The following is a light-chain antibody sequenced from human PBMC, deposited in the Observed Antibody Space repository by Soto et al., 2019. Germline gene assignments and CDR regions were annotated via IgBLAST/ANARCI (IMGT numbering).Light chain of an antibody. Sequence: EIVMTQSPATLSVSPGERATLSCRASQSVSSNLAGYQQKPGQAPRLLIYGAFTRATGIPARFSGSGSGTEFTLTNTSLQSEDFAVYYCQQYNYWPTFGQGTKVDIK. J-gene: IGKJ1*01. CDR2: GAF. CDR3: QQYNYWPT. V-gene: IGKV3-15*01. CDR1: QSVSSN.